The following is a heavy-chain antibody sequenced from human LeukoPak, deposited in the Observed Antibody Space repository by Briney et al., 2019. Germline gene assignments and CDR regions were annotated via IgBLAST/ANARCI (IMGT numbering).Heavy chain of an antibody. J-gene: IGHJ4*02. CDR1: KFTVSSKY. CDR3: ASLYYGGNNFDY. CDR2: IYSGGST. V-gene: IGHV3-66*01. D-gene: IGHD4-23*01. Sequence: GGSLRLSCAASKFTVSSKYMSWVRQAPGKGLEWVSVIYSGGSTHYADSVKGRLAISRDNSKNTLYLQMNSLRAEDTAVYYCASLYYGGNNFDYWGQGTLVTVSS.